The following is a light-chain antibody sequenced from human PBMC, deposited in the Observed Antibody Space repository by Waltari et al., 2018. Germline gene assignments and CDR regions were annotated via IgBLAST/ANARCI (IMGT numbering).Light chain of an antibody. CDR3: QHYVRLPAT. CDR1: QSISRA. J-gene: IGKJ2*01. CDR2: DTS. V-gene: IGKV3-20*01. Sequence: EILLTQSPGTLSLSPGERATLSCRASQSISRALAWYQQKPGQAPSLLIFDTSKRATGIPDRFSGSGSGTDFSLTISRLEPEDFAVYYCQHYVRLPATFGQGTKVEIK.